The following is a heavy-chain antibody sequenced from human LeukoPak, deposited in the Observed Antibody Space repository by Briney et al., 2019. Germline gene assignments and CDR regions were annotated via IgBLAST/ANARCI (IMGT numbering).Heavy chain of an antibody. D-gene: IGHD3-10*01. CDR2: FNPNAGET. CDR3: TTAYYNGSRSYDNPLDF. CDR1: GYTLTELS. V-gene: IGHV1-24*01. Sequence: ASVKVSCKVSGYTLTELSMHWVRQAPGQGLEWMGGFNPNAGETIYAQKFQGRVTMTEITSTDTAYMELNSLRSGDTAVYYCTTAYYNGSRSYDNPLDFWGEGTLVAVSS. J-gene: IGHJ4*02.